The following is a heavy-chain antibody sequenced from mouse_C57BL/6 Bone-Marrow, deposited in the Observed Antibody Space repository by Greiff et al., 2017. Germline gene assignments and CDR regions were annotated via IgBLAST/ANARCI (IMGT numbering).Heavy chain of an antibody. Sequence: EVQLVESGGDLVKPGGSLKLSCAASGFTFSSYGMSWVRQTPDKRLEWVATISSGGSYTYYPDSVKGRFTISRDNAKNTLYLQMSSLKSEDTAMYYCARHRCYGSSFAYWGQGTLVTVSA. D-gene: IGHD1-1*01. J-gene: IGHJ3*01. CDR1: GFTFSSYG. CDR2: ISSGGSYT. CDR3: ARHRCYGSSFAY. V-gene: IGHV5-6*01.